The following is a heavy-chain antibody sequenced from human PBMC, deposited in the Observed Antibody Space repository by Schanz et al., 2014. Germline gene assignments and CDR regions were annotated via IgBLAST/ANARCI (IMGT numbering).Heavy chain of an antibody. CDR2: ISSSSSTI. D-gene: IGHD3-10*02. J-gene: IGHJ1*01. Sequence: EVQLVESGGGLVQPGGSLRLSCAASGFTFSSYSMNWVRQAPGKGLEWVSYISSSSSTIYYADSVKGRFTISRDNAKNALYLEMNGVRGEDTAGYYCADVRYFDHWGQGTLVTVSS. CDR3: ADVRYFDH. V-gene: IGHV3-48*01. CDR1: GFTFSSYS.